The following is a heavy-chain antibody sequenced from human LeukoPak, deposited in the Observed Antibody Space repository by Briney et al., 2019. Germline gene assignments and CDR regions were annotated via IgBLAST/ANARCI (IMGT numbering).Heavy chain of an antibody. V-gene: IGHV3-74*01. CDR2: INSDGSST. CDR1: GFTFSSYW. J-gene: IGHJ4*02. Sequence: GGSLRLSCAASGFTFSSYWMHWVRQAPGKGLVWVSRINSDGSSTSYADSVKGRFTISRDNAKNTLYLQMNSLRAEDTAVYYCATDLGADRKYIAVAGTGGWGQGTLVTVSS. D-gene: IGHD6-19*01. CDR3: ATDLGADRKYIAVAGTGG.